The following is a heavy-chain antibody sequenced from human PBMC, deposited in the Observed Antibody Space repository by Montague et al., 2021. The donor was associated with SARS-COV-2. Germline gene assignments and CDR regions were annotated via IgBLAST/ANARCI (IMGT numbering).Heavy chain of an antibody. CDR1: GGSISNSSYY. D-gene: IGHD3-10*01. Sequence: SETLSLTCTISGGSISNSSYYWGWIRQPLGKGLEWIGSLCYSGSTYYNPSLKSRVTISVDTSKNQFSLKLSSVTAADTAVYDCARESGSGSYLVYWGQGTLVTVSS. J-gene: IGHJ4*02. V-gene: IGHV4-39*01. CDR2: LCYSGST. CDR3: ARESGSGSYLVY.